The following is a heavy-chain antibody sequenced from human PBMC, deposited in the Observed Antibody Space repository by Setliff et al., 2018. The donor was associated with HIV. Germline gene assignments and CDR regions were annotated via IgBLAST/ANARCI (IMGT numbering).Heavy chain of an antibody. CDR3: ARDYYGSGSYFILDY. D-gene: IGHD3-10*01. V-gene: IGHV1-18*04. CDR2: ISAYNGNT. CDR1: RYIFTGYY. Sequence: GASVKVSCKTCRYIFTGYYIYWVRQAPGQGLEWMGWISAYNGNTHYAQKLQGRVTMTTDTSTSTAYMELRSLRSDDTAVYYCARDYYGSGSYFILDYWGPGTLVTVSS. J-gene: IGHJ4*02.